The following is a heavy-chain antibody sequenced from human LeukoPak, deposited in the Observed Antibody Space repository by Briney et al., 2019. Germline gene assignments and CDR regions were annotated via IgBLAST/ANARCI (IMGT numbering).Heavy chain of an antibody. CDR2: IYYSGST. V-gene: IGHV4-59*01. J-gene: IGHJ4*02. D-gene: IGHD3-22*01. Sequence: SETLSLTCTVSGGSISSYYWSWIRQPPGKGLEWIGYIYYSGSTNYNPSLKSRVTISVDTSKNQFSLKLSSVTAADTAVYYCASLYDRSGYPSLLYWGQGTLVTVSP. CDR1: GGSISSYY. CDR3: ASLYDRSGYPSLLY.